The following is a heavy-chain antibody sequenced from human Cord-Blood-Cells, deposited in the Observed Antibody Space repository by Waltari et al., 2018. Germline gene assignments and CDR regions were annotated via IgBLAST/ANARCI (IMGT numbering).Heavy chain of an antibody. J-gene: IGHJ3*02. V-gene: IGHV1-24*01. Sequence: QVQLVQSGAEVKKPGASVKVSCKVSGYTLTELSMHWVRQAHGKGLEWMGGFDPEDGETIYAQKFQGRVTMTEDTSTDTAYMELSSLRSEDTAVYYCATVGYCTNGVCYIDDAFDIWGQGTMVTVSS. CDR1: GYTLTELS. CDR3: ATVGYCTNGVCYIDDAFDI. CDR2: FDPEDGET. D-gene: IGHD2-8*01.